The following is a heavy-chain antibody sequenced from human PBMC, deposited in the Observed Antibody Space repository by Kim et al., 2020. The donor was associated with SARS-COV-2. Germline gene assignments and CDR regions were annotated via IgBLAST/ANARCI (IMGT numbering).Heavy chain of an antibody. V-gene: IGHV3-73*01. CDR2: IRSKGYNKAT. Sequence: GGSLRLSCAASGFTFSGSAMHWVRQAPGKGLEWVGRIRSKGYNKATAYSATVRCSITIANANTALTPHMNSHRHKNTAVAVYSKTRIPGTRSALWYCFD. CDR3: TRIPGTRSALWYCFD. J-gene: IGHJ2*01. CDR1: GFTFSGSA. D-gene: IGHD2-21*01.